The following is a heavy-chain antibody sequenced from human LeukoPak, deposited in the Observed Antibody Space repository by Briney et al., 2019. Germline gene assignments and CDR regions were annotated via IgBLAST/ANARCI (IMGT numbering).Heavy chain of an antibody. V-gene: IGHV4-59*01. CDR3: ARFTPQGYGWGGYNRFDP. D-gene: IGHD3-16*01. J-gene: IGHJ5*02. CDR1: GGSFSGYY. Sequence: PSETLSLTCAVYGGSFSGYYWSWIRQPPGKGLEWIGYIYYIGSTNYNPSLKSRVTISLDTSKNQFSLNLTSVTAAATAVYYCARFTPQGYGWGGYNRFDPWGQGTLVTVSS. CDR2: IYYIGST.